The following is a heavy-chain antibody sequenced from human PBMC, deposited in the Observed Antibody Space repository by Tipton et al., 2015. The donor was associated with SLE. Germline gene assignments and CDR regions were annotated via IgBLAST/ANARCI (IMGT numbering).Heavy chain of an antibody. CDR1: GYTFTTYY. J-gene: IGHJ6*02. Sequence: QVQLVQSGAEVKKSGASVQVSCKASGYTFTTYYIHWVRQAPGQGLEYMGKINPTGGDTGYAQKFQGRVTMTRDTSTSTVYMELSSLRSEDTAFYYRARERAYCSDDGCYGMDVWGQGTTVTVSS. CDR3: ARERAYCSDDGCYGMDV. CDR2: INPTGGDT. V-gene: IGHV1-46*01. D-gene: IGHD2-21*02.